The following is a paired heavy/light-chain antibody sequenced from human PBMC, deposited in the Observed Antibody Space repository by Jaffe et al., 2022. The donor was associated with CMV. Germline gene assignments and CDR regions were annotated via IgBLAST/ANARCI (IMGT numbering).Light chain of an antibody. CDR1: QSLSNY. J-gene: IGKJ3*01. CDR2: KTS. V-gene: IGKV3-11*01. Sequence: EVVLTQSPATLSLSPGDRATLSCRASQSLSNYLAWYQQKPGQAPRLLIYKTSYRATGVPARFTGSGSGTDFTLTISSLETEDFAVYYCQQRTDWPPNITFGPGTKVNI. CDR3: QQRTDWPPNIT.
Heavy chain of an antibody. V-gene: IGHV4-31*03. Sequence: QVQLQESGPRLVKPSQTLSLTCTVSGGSMSSGSYFYSWIRQHPGKGLEWIGYIYNRGNTYYNPSLKSRVTLSVDILRNQFSLEVTSATAADTAVYYCARVSLLAGSYDDYFDSWGQGTLVTVSS. CDR3: ARVSLLAGSYDDYFDS. CDR1: GGSMSSGSYF. D-gene: IGHD3-10*01. J-gene: IGHJ4*02. CDR2: IYNRGNT.